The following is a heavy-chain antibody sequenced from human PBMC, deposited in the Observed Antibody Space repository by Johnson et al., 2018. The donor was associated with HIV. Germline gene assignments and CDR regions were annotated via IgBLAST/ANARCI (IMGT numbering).Heavy chain of an antibody. J-gene: IGHJ3*01. Sequence: VQLVESGGGLVQPGGSLRLSCAASGFTFSNYAMSWVRQAPGKGLEWVGRIKSKTDGGPTDYAAPVKGRFTISRNDSKNTLYLQMNSLKTEDTAVYYCTTGLPPAWGQGTMVTVSS. CDR3: TTGLPPA. V-gene: IGHV3-15*01. CDR2: IKSKTDGGPT. CDR1: GFTFSNYA.